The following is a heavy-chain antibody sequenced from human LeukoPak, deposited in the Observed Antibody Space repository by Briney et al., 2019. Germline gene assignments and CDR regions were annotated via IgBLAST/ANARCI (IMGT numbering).Heavy chain of an antibody. Sequence: TGRSVRLACAASGLSISNSWMHWARHAPGKGLVWVSRFNNVGSTTSYADSVKGRFTISKDNAKNTLYLQMNGLRAEDTAVYFCARVSGLGMNEYLQHWGQGTLVTVSS. CDR1: GLSISNSW. V-gene: IGHV3-74*01. CDR2: FNNVGSTT. CDR3: ARVSGLGMNEYLQH. J-gene: IGHJ1*01. D-gene: IGHD3-16*01.